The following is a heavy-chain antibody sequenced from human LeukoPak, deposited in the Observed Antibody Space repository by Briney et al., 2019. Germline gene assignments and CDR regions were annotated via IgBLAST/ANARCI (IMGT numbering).Heavy chain of an antibody. CDR1: GFTFSSYA. CDR3: ARVGQWLPDY. J-gene: IGHJ4*02. CDR2: IKLDGSDK. Sequence: GGSLRLSCAASGFTFSSYAMSWVRQAPGKGLEWVANIKLDGSDKYYVDSVKGRFTISRDNAKNSVYLQMNSLRAEDTAVYYCARVGQWLPDYWGQGTLVTVSS. V-gene: IGHV3-7*01. D-gene: IGHD6-19*01.